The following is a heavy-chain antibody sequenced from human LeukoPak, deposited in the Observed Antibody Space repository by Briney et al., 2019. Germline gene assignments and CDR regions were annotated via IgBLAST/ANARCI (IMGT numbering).Heavy chain of an antibody. Sequence: SETLSLTCTVSGGSISSGDYYWSWIRQPPGKGLEWIGYIYYSGSTNYNPPLKSRVTISVDTSKNQFSLKLRSVTTADTAVYYCARALLRPWFDPWGQGTLVTVSS. D-gene: IGHD3-16*01. CDR3: ARALLRPWFDP. V-gene: IGHV4-61*08. CDR1: GGSISSGDYY. CDR2: IYYSGST. J-gene: IGHJ5*02.